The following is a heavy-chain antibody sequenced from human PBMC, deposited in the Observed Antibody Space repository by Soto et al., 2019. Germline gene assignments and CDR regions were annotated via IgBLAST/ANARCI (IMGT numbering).Heavy chain of an antibody. CDR2: VTTDKGKP. CDR1: GYTFTNFG. J-gene: IGHJ4*02. V-gene: IGHV1-18*01. Sequence: QVQLVQSGPEVKKPGASVKVSCKTSGYTFTNFGISWVRQAPGQGLEWMGWVTTDKGKPTYAQKLQGRVTMSTGASTSTAYIELRSLRSDDTAVYYCATRSPAFDYWVQGTLVTVSS. CDR3: ATRSPAFDY.